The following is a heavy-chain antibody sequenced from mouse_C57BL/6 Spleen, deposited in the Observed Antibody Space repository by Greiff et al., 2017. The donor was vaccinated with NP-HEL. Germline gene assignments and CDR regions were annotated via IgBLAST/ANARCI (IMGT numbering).Heavy chain of an antibody. V-gene: IGHV1-43*01. CDR3: ARRPGDGYYVLYFDV. J-gene: IGHJ1*03. Sequence: EVKLVESGPELVKPGASVKISCKASGYSFTGYYMHWVKQSSEKSLEWIGEINPSTGGTSYNQKFKGKATLTVDKSSSTAYMQLKSLTSEDSAVYYCARRPGDGYYVLYFDVWGTGTTVTVSS. CDR2: INPSTGGT. D-gene: IGHD2-3*01. CDR1: GYSFTGYY.